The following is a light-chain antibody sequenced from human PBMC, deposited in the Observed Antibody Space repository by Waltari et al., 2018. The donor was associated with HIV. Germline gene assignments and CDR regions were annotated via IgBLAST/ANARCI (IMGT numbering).Light chain of an antibody. CDR2: DVD. CDR3: SSYSGNNGYV. V-gene: IGLV2-18*02. Sequence: QSALTQPPSVSGPLGHSVSTPCPGRTSHLASYNRVLWYQQSPGTAPKLLLRDVDHRPSGVPNRFSGSKAGYTATLTISGLQAEDEADYFCSSYSGNNGYVFGTGTKVTVL. J-gene: IGLJ1*01. CDR1: TSHLASYNR.